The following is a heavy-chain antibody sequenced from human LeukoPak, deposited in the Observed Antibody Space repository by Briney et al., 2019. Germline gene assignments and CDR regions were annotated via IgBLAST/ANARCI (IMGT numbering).Heavy chain of an antibody. D-gene: IGHD6-13*01. V-gene: IGHV3-73*01. Sequence: GGSLRLSCAASGFTFSGSRIHWVRQASGKGLEWVGLIRTKANSYATAYAASVTGRFTISRDDSKDTSYLQMNSLKTEDTALYFCTTSYSGNSWYDWFGPWGQGTLVTVSS. CDR1: GFTFSGSR. J-gene: IGHJ5*02. CDR2: IRTKANSYAT. CDR3: TTSYSGNSWYDWFGP.